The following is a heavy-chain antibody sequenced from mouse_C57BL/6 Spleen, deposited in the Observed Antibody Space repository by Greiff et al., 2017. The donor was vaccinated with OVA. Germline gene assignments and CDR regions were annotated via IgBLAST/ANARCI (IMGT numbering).Heavy chain of an antibody. Sequence: QVQLQQPGAELVKPGASVKMSCKASGYTFTSYWITWVKQRPGQGLEWIGDIYPGSGSTHYNEKFKSKATLNVDTSSSTAYMQLSSLTSEDSAVYYCARRGTYYDYDDAMDYWGQGTSVTVSS. CDR1: GYTFTSYW. CDR3: ARRGTYYDYDDAMDY. V-gene: IGHV1-55*01. D-gene: IGHD2-4*01. CDR2: IYPGSGST. J-gene: IGHJ4*01.